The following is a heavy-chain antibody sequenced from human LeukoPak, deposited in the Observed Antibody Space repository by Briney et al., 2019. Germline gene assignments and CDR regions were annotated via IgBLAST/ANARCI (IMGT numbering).Heavy chain of an antibody. CDR2: FYTGGNR. D-gene: IGHD2/OR15-2a*01. CDR3: ARDSGSEYYFDY. Sequence: GGSLRLSCAASGFTVSGSYMSWVRQAPGKGLEWVSVFYTGGNRNYADSVKGRFTISRDNSKNTLYLQMNSLRTEDTAVYYCARDSGSEYYFDYWGQGTLVAVSS. CDR1: GFTVSGSY. V-gene: IGHV3-53*01. J-gene: IGHJ4*02.